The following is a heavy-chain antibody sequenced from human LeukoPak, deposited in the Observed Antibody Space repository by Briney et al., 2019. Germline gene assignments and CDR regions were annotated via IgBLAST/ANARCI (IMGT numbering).Heavy chain of an antibody. CDR1: GYTFTSYG. CDR3: ARGSLGWGSEPEYFDY. V-gene: IGHV1-18*01. J-gene: IGHJ4*01. D-gene: IGHD1-14*01. Sequence: GASVKVSCKASGYTFTSYGISWVRQAPGQGLEWMGWISAYNGNTNYAQKLRARVTMTTDTSTSTVAMELRSLRSDDTGGYYCARGSLGWGSEPEYFDYWGQGTLVTVSS. CDR2: ISAYNGNT.